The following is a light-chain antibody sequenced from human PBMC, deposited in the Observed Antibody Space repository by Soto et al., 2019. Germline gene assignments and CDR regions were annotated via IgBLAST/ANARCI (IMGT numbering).Light chain of an antibody. Sequence: QSALTQPAYVSVSLGQSITIACSGGSGDIGSHKLVSWYQQHPGKAPKLIIFECSDRTSGVSDRFSGSKSGNTDSLTISCLQADDEADYYCSSYLGTWVFGGGTKLTVL. J-gene: IGLJ3*02. V-gene: IGLV2-23*01. CDR2: ECS. CDR3: SSYLGTWV. CDR1: SGDIGSHKL.